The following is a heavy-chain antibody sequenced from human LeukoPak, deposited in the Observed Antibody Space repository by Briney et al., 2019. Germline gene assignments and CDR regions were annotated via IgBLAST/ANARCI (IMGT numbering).Heavy chain of an antibody. CDR2: IRYDGSNK. CDR1: GFSFSNYG. D-gene: IGHD6-25*01. Sequence: GGSLRLSCAVSGFSFSNYGMHWVRQAPGKGLEWVTFIRYDGSNKYYIDSVKGRFTISRDNSKDTLYLQMNSLRPEDTAVYYCAKDRRLAAFDYGGQGTLVTVSS. J-gene: IGHJ4*02. CDR3: AKDRRLAAFDY. V-gene: IGHV3-30*02.